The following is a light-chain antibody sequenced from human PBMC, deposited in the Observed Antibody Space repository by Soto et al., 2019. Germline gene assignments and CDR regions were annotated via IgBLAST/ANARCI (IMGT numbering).Light chain of an antibody. V-gene: IGKV3-20*01. CDR1: QSVSISS. CDR2: DAS. CDR3: QHYGSSPLT. J-gene: IGKJ4*01. Sequence: EIVLTQSPGTLSLSPGERATLSCRASQSVSISSLAWYQQKPGQAPRLLIYDASSRATGIPERFSGSGSGTDFTLTITRLEPEDFAVYYCQHYGSSPLTFGGGTKVDIK.